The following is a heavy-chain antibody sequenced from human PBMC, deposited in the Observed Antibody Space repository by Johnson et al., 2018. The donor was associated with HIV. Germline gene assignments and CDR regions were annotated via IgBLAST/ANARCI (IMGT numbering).Heavy chain of an antibody. V-gene: IGHV3-30-3*01. CDR2: ISYDGSNK. CDR1: GFTVSSNY. J-gene: IGHJ3*01. D-gene: IGHD4-23*01. CDR3: ARGLGYVFYGGNSNAFHV. Sequence: QVQLVESGGGVVQPGGSLRLSCAASGFTVSSNYMNWVRQAPGKGLEWVAAISYDGSNKYYADSVKDRFTISRDNSKNTLCLQMNSLRAEDTAVYYCARGLGYVFYGGNSNAFHVWGQGTMVTVSS.